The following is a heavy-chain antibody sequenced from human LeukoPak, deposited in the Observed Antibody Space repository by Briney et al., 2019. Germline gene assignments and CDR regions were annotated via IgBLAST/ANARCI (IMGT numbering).Heavy chain of an antibody. D-gene: IGHD2-21*02. V-gene: IGHV3-7*01. CDR2: INQDGSVK. J-gene: IGHJ4*02. CDR3: ARRLTPNKIFDY. Sequence: PGGSLRLSCAASGFTFSSYWMSWVRQAPGKGLEWVANINQDGSVKYYVDSVKGRFAISRDNAKNSLYLQMNSLRAEDTAVYYCARRLTPNKIFDYWGQGTLVTVSS. CDR1: GFTFSSYW.